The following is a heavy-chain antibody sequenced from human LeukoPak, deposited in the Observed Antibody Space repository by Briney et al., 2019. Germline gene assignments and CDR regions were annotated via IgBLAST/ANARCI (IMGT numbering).Heavy chain of an antibody. Sequence: PGGSLRLSCAASGFTFSSYAMHWVRQAPGKGLEWVADISYDGSNKYYADSVKGRFTISRDDSKNTLYLQMNSLRAEDTAVYYCARESGVHYGDSTDYWGQGTLVTVSS. D-gene: IGHD4-17*01. V-gene: IGHV3-30*04. CDR3: ARESGVHYGDSTDY. CDR2: ISYDGSNK. J-gene: IGHJ4*02. CDR1: GFTFSSYA.